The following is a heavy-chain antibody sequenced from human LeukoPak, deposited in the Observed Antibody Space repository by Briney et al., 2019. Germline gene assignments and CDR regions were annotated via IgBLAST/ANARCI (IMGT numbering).Heavy chain of an antibody. CDR2: IVVGSGNT. V-gene: IGHV1-58*01. CDR3: ARAGRQYRYFDY. CDR1: GFTFTSSA. J-gene: IGHJ4*02. Sequence: GASVKVSCKASGFTFTSSAVRWVRQARGQRLEWIGWIVVGSGNTNYAQKFQERDTITRDMSTSTAYMELSSLRSEDTAVYYCARAGRQYRYFDYWGQGTLVTVSS. D-gene: IGHD5-18*01.